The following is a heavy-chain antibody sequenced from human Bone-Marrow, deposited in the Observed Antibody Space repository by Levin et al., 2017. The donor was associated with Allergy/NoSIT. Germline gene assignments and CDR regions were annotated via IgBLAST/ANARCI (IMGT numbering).Heavy chain of an antibody. V-gene: IGHV1-2*02. D-gene: IGHD6-13*01. CDR1: GYTFTGYY. Sequence: GASVKVSCKASGYTFTGYYMHWVRQAPRQGLEWVGWINPNSGGTNYAQKFQGRVTMTRDTSISTAYMELSRLRSDDTAVYYCATSISSSWYYYYGMDVWGQGTTVTVSS. J-gene: IGHJ6*02. CDR2: INPNSGGT. CDR3: ATSISSSWYYYYGMDV.